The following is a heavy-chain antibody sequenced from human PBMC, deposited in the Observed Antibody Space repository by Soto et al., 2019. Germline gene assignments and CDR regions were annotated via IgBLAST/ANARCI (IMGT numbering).Heavy chain of an antibody. Sequence: QVQLVQSGAEVKKPGSSVKVSCKASGGTFSSYAISWVRQAPGQGLEWMGGIIPIFGTANYAQKFQGRVTITADESTSTAYMELSSLRSEDTAVYYCARDRKCCSSTSCYYYYYGMDVWGQGTTVTVSS. CDR1: GGTFSSYA. V-gene: IGHV1-69*01. J-gene: IGHJ6*02. CDR3: ARDRKCCSSTSCYYYYYGMDV. D-gene: IGHD2-2*01. CDR2: IIPIFGTA.